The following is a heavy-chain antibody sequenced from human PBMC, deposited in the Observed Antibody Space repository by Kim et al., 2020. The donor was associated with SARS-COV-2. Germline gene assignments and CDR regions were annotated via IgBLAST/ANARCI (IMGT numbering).Heavy chain of an antibody. V-gene: IGHV4-34*01. Sequence: SETLSLTCAVYGGSFSGYYWSWIRQPPGKGLEWIGEINHSGSTNYNPSLKSRVTISVDTSKNQFSLKLSSVTAADTAVYYCATGGYIYGYSYYFDYWGQG. CDR2: INHSGST. CDR1: GGSFSGYY. D-gene: IGHD5-18*01. J-gene: IGHJ4*02. CDR3: ATGGYIYGYSYYFDY.